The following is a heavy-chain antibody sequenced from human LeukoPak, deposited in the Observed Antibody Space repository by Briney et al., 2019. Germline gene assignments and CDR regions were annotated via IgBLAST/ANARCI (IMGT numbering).Heavy chain of an antibody. V-gene: IGHV1-69*13. Sequence: SVKVSCKASGGTFSNYAVSWVQQAPGQGLEWMGGIIPVFEKPNYARKFQDRVTITADESTATAYMELSSLTSEDTAIYFCARLGHCGETNCYSDFYYMDVWGKGTTVIVSS. CDR3: ARLGHCGETNCYSDFYYMDV. CDR1: GGTFSNYA. CDR2: IIPVFEKP. J-gene: IGHJ6*03. D-gene: IGHD2-21*01.